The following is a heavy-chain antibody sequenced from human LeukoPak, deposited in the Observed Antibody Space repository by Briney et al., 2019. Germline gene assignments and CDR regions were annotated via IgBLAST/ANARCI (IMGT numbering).Heavy chain of an antibody. Sequence: PSETLSLTCTVSGGSISSYYWSWIRQPPGKGLEWIGYIYYSGSTYYNPSLKSRVTISVDTSRTHFSLKVTSVTAADTAVYYCARDAILAAAGTSAFDIWGQGTMVTVSS. D-gene: IGHD6-13*01. V-gene: IGHV4-59*12. J-gene: IGHJ3*02. CDR2: IYYSGST. CDR3: ARDAILAAAGTSAFDI. CDR1: GGSISSYY.